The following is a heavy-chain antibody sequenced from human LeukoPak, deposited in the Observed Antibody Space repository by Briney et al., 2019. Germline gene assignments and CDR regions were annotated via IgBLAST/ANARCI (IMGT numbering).Heavy chain of an antibody. D-gene: IGHD4-17*01. Sequence: ASVKVSCKASGYTFTSYGISWVRQAPGQGLEWMGWISGYNGNTNYAQKFQGRVTMTTDTSTSTAYMELRSLRSDDTAVYYCARDRDYGDYNTQDLFVYWGQGTLVTVSS. V-gene: IGHV1-18*01. J-gene: IGHJ4*02. CDR2: ISGYNGNT. CDR3: ARDRDYGDYNTQDLFVY. CDR1: GYTFTSYG.